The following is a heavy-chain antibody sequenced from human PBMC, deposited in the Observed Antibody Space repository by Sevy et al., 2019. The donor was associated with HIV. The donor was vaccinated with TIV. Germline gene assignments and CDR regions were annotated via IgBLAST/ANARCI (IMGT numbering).Heavy chain of an antibody. J-gene: IGHJ6*02. V-gene: IGHV1-8*02. Sequence: ASVKVSCKAPGDTFNTYDINWVRQATGQGLEWMGWMSPKSGDTGYALKFQGRLTMTRETSISTAYMELSSLRSEDTAVYYCASGGSGDVWNYEYYYYGMDVWGQGTTVTVSS. D-gene: IGHD3-3*01. CDR1: GDTFNTYD. CDR2: MSPKSGDT. CDR3: ASGGSGDVWNYEYYYYGMDV.